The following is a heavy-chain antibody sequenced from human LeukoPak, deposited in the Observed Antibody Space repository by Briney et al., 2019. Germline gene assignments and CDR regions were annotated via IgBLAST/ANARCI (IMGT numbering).Heavy chain of an antibody. CDR2: ISSSGSTI. V-gene: IGHV3-11*01. CDR1: GFTFSDYY. D-gene: IGHD2-15*01. Sequence: GGSLRLSCAASGFTFSDYYMSWIRQAPGKGLEWVSYISSSGSTIYYADSVKGRFTISRDNAKNSLYLQMNSLRAEDTAVYYCARDPCSGGSCYRAYYYGMDVWGQGTTVTVSS. CDR3: ARDPCSGGSCYRAYYYGMDV. J-gene: IGHJ6*02.